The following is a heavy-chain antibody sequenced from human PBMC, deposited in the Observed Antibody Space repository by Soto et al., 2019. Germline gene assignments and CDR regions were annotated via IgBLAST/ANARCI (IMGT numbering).Heavy chain of an antibody. D-gene: IGHD3-16*01. CDR1: GGSIRGYY. CDR2: TYYRGTT. CDR3: AREVASYGSTYFDY. J-gene: IGHJ4*02. V-gene: IGHV4-59*12. Sequence: SETLSLTCSVSGGSIRGYYWTWIRQPPGKGLEWIGYTYYRGTTKYNPSLNSRVSISADSSQSQISLKLSSVTAADTAVYYCAREVASYGSTYFDYWGPGTLVTVS.